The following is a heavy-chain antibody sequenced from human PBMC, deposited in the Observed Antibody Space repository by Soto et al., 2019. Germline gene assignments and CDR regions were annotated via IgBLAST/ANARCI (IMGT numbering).Heavy chain of an antibody. V-gene: IGHV1-2*02. D-gene: IGHD2-15*01. CDR2: INPNSGST. J-gene: IGHJ3*02. Sequence: KVSCKASGYTFIGYYIHWVRQAPGQGLEWMGWINPNSGSTNYAQKFQGRVTMTKDTSISTTYMDLSRLISDDTAVYYCARYCSSVSCYDEIWGQGTMVTVSS. CDR1: GYTFIGYY. CDR3: ARYCSSVSCYDEI.